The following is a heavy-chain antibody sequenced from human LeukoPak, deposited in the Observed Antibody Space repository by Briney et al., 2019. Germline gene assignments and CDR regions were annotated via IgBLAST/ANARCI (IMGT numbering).Heavy chain of an antibody. CDR2: INWNGGSA. J-gene: IGHJ4*02. CDR3: ARIGSSWSADY. Sequence: GGSLRLSCAASGFTFDDYGMSWVRQAPGKGLEWVSGINWNGGSAGYADSVKGRFTISRDNSKNTVYLQMNSLRVEDTAVYYCARIGSSWSADYWGQGTLVTVSA. D-gene: IGHD6-13*01. CDR1: GFTFDDYG. V-gene: IGHV3-20*04.